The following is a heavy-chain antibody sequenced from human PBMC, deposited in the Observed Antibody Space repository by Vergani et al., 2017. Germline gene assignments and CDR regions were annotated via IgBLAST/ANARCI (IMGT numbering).Heavy chain of an antibody. Sequence: QVQLVQSGAEVKKPGASVKLSCKASGYTFSTYGISWVRQAPGQGLEWMGWISAYNGNTNYPEKFQGRLTMTTDTSTRTAYMELRSLRSDDTAVYYCARHLIENDTYGRSCHWGPGTLVTVSS. J-gene: IGHJ1*01. CDR2: ISAYNGNT. CDR3: ARHLIENDTYGRSCH. CDR1: GYTFSTYG. D-gene: IGHD2-15*01. V-gene: IGHV1-18*01.